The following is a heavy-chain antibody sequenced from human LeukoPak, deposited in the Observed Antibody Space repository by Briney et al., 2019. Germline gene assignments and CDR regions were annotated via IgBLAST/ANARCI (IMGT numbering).Heavy chain of an antibody. J-gene: IGHJ4*02. CDR3: AKAPPYCSGGSCYWVY. D-gene: IGHD2-15*01. CDR1: GFTFSSYA. CDR2: ISGSGGST. Sequence: GGSLRLSCAASGFTFSSYAMSWVRQAPGKGLEWVSAISGSGGSTYYADSVKGRFTISRNNSKNTLYLQMNSLRAEDTAVYYCAKAPPYCSGGSCYWVYWGQGTLVTVSS. V-gene: IGHV3-23*01.